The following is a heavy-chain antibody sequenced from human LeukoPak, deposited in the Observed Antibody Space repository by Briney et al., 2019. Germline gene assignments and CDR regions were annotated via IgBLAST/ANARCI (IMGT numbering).Heavy chain of an antibody. D-gene: IGHD2-2*01. J-gene: IGHJ5*02. Sequence: ASVKVSCKAYGYTFTGYYMHWVRQAPGQGLEWMGWINPNSGGTNYAQKFQGRVTMTRDTSISTAYMELSRLRSDDTAVYYCERGGKLPAANWFDPWGQGTLVTASS. V-gene: IGHV1-2*02. CDR3: ERGGKLPAANWFDP. CDR2: INPNSGGT. CDR1: GYTFTGYY.